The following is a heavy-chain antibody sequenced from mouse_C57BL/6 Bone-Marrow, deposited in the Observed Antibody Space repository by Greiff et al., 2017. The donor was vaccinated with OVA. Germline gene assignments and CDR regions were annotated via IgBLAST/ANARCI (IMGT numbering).Heavy chain of an antibody. J-gene: IGHJ3*01. CDR3: TRRPIYYDYDARVRGPWFAY. CDR2: IRNKANNHAT. V-gene: IGHV6-6*01. D-gene: IGHD2-4*01. Sequence: EVMLVESGGGLVQPGGSMKLSCAASGFTFSDAWMDWVRQSPEKGLEWVAEIRNKANNHATYYAESVKGRFTISRDDSKSSVYLQMNSLRAEDTGIYYCTRRPIYYDYDARVRGPWFAYWGQGTLVTVSA. CDR1: GFTFSDAW.